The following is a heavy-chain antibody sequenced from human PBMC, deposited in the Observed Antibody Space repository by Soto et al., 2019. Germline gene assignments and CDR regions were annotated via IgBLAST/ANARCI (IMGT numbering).Heavy chain of an antibody. Sequence: SLRLSCAASGFTFSSYEMSWVRQAPGKGLEWVSYISSSGSTRYYADYVKGRFTISRDNAENSVFLQMISLRAEDTAVYYCVREGRSSTSCNTGCAFDIWGQGTMVTVSS. J-gene: IGHJ3*02. CDR2: ISSSGSTR. CDR1: GFTFSSYE. V-gene: IGHV3-48*03. CDR3: VREGRSSTSCNTGCAFDI. D-gene: IGHD2-2*02.